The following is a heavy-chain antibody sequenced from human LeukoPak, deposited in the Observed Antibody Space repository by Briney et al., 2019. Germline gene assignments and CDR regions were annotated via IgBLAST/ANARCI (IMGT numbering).Heavy chain of an antibody. Sequence: PSETLSHTCAVSGGSFSGYYWSWIRPPPGKGLEWIGEINHSGSTNYNPSLKSRVTISVHTSKNQFSLKLSSVTAADTAVYYCAREFREYYYYYYYMDVWGKGTTVTVSS. V-gene: IGHV4-34*01. J-gene: IGHJ6*03. D-gene: IGHD3-10*01. CDR3: AREFREYYYYYYYMDV. CDR1: GGSFSGYY. CDR2: INHSGST.